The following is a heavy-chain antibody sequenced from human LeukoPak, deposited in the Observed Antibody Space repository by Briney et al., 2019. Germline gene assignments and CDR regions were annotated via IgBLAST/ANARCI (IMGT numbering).Heavy chain of an antibody. CDR1: QFNFNKFG. V-gene: IGHV3-23*01. CDR2: ISGNGGST. CDR3: AKDFGSSGD. D-gene: IGHD6-6*01. Sequence: GGSLRLSCATSQFNFNKFGMSWVRQAPGKGLEWVSSISGNGGSTQYADSVKGRFTISRDNSKNTLYLQMNSLRAEDTAVYYCAKDFGSSGDWGQGTLVTVSS. J-gene: IGHJ4*02.